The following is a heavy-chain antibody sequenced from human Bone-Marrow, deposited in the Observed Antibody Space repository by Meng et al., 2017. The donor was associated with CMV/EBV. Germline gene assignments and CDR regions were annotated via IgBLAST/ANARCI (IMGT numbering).Heavy chain of an antibody. Sequence: GGSLRLSCAASGFTFDDYAMHWVRQAPGKGLEWVSGISWNSGSIGYADSVKGRFTISRDNAKNSLYLQMNSLRAEDTALYYCAKGDSSSWSDAFDIWGQGTMVTVSS. CDR1: GFTFDDYA. V-gene: IGHV3-9*01. J-gene: IGHJ3*02. CDR2: ISWNSGSI. CDR3: AKGDSSSWSDAFDI. D-gene: IGHD6-13*01.